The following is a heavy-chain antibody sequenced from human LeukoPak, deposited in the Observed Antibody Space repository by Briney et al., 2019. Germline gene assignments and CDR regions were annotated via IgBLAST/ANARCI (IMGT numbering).Heavy chain of an antibody. CDR3: ARLTMVRGVPRWFDP. CDR1: GYSFTSYW. J-gene: IGHJ5*02. V-gene: IGHV5-51*01. D-gene: IGHD3-10*01. CDR2: IYPGDSDT. Sequence: KRGESLKISCEGSGYSFTSYWIGWVRQMPGKGLEWMGVIYPGDSDTRYSPSFQGQVTISADKSISTAYLQWSSLKASDTAMYYCARLTMVRGVPRWFDPWGQGTLVTVSS.